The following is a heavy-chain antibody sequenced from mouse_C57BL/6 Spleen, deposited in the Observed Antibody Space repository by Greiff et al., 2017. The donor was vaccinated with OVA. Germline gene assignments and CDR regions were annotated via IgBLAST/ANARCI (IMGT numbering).Heavy chain of an antibody. Sequence: QVQLQQPGAELVKPGASVKLSCKASGYTFTSYWMHWVKQRPGQGLEWIGMIHPNSGSTNYNEKFKSKATLTVDKSSSTAYMQRSSLTSEDSAVYYCAREDYYGNSGRNAKDYWGQGTSVTVSS. CDR1: GYTFTSYW. J-gene: IGHJ4*01. D-gene: IGHD2-1*01. V-gene: IGHV1-64*01. CDR2: IHPNSGST. CDR3: AREDYYGNSGRNAKDY.